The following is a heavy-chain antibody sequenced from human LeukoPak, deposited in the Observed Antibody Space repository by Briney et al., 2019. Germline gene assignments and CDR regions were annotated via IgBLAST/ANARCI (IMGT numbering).Heavy chain of an antibody. CDR3: ARVLRRGGYYFDY. Sequence: GGSLRLSCAASGSTFSTYAMTWVRQAPGKGLEWVSLISGTGGSTYYADSVKGRFTISRDNSKNTLYLQMNSLRAEDTAVYYCARVLRRGGYYFDYWGQGTLVTVSS. J-gene: IGHJ4*02. CDR1: GSTFSTYA. CDR2: ISGTGGST. V-gene: IGHV3-23*01. D-gene: IGHD2/OR15-2a*01.